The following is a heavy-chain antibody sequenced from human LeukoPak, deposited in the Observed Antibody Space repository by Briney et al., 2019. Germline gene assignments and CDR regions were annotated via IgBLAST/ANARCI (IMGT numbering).Heavy chain of an antibody. V-gene: IGHV3-23*01. CDR3: AKRGVVIRVILVGFHKEAYYFDS. D-gene: IGHD3-22*01. CDR1: AFTFRSYA. J-gene: IGHJ4*01. Sequence: SGGSLRLSCAASAFTFRSYAMIWVRQAPGKGLEWVSTVSSSGGSTYYADSVKGRFTISRDNSNNTLYLQMNSLRAEDTAVYFCAKRGVVIRVILVGFHKEAYYFDSWGHGVLVTVS. CDR2: VSSSGGST.